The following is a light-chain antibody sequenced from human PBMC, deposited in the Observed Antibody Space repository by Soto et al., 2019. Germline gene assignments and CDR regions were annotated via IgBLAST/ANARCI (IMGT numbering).Light chain of an antibody. Sequence: EIVMTQSPATLSVSPGETATLSCRASQSVSYNLAWYQQKPGQGPRLVIYGAFSRATGIPARFSGNGSGTEFTLTISSLQSEDFAVYYCQQYKNWPPLTVGGGTKVEIK. V-gene: IGKV3-15*01. CDR1: QSVSYN. CDR3: QQYKNWPPLT. CDR2: GAF. J-gene: IGKJ4*01.